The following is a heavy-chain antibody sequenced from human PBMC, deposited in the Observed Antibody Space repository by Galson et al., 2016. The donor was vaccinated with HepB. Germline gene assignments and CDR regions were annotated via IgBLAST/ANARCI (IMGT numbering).Heavy chain of an antibody. CDR3: ARADCSGTYCHVKYH. V-gene: IGHV3-30*04. D-gene: IGHD2-2*01. CDR1: GFTFSSHA. CDR2: ISNDAKNK. J-gene: IGHJ1*01. Sequence: SLRLSCAASGFTFSSHAMHWVRRAPGKGLEWVAVISNDAKNKDVADFVKGRFIISRDNSKNTLHLQMNTLTVEDTAVYYCARADCSGTYCHVKYHWGRGTLVTVSS.